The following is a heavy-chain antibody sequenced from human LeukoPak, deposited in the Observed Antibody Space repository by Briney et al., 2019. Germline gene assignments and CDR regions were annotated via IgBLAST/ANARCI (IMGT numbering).Heavy chain of an antibody. V-gene: IGHV3-33*01. Sequence: GGSLRLSCAASGFTFSSYGKHWVRQAPVKGLEWVAVIWYDGSNKYYADAVKGRFTISRDNSKNTLYLQMNSLRAEDTAVYYCAREFFKDIVVVPAANHGGVDYYYYGMDVWGQGTTVTVSS. CDR3: AREFFKDIVVVPAANHGGVDYYYYGMDV. D-gene: IGHD2-2*01. CDR1: GFTFSSYG. CDR2: IWYDGSNK. J-gene: IGHJ6*02.